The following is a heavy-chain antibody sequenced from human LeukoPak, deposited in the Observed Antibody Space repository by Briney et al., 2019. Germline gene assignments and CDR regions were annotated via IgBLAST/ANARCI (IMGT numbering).Heavy chain of an antibody. J-gene: IGHJ3*02. CDR2: IIPIFGTA. D-gene: IGHD5-18*01. Sequence: SVKVSCKASGGTFSSYAISWVRQAPGQGLEWMGGIIPIFGTANYAQKFQGRVTITTDESTSTAYMELSSLRSEDTAVYYCARDSPNFVRGYSYGKAFDIWAQGTMVTVSS. V-gene: IGHV1-69*05. CDR3: ARDSPNFVRGYSYGKAFDI. CDR1: GGTFSSYA.